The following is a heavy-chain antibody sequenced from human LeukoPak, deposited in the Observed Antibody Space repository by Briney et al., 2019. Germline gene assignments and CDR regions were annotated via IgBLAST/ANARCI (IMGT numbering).Heavy chain of an antibody. D-gene: IGHD3-10*01. Sequence: GGSLRLSCVASGFTFSTYGMSWVRQAPGKGLEWVAAVSSTGSGTYYPDSLKGRFIISRDNSQNTVFLQMNSLRPEDTAFYFCAKDGPLLWFGPTDAWGQGILVTVSS. V-gene: IGHV3-23*01. CDR1: GFTFSTYG. CDR3: AKDGPLLWFGPTDA. J-gene: IGHJ5*02. CDR2: VSSTGSGT.